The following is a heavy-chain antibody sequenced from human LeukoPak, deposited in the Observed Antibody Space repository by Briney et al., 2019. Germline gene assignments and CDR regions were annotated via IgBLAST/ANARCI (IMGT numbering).Heavy chain of an antibody. CDR1: GGTFGSYA. CDR2: IIPILGIA. D-gene: IGHD3-22*01. CDR3: ASEGNYYYDSSGYYYWAFDI. Sequence: SVKVSCKASGGTFGSYAISWVRQAPGQGLEWMGRIIPILGIANYAQKFQGRVTITADKSTSTAYMELSSLRSEDTAVYYCASEGNYYYDSSGYYYWAFDIWGQGTMVTVSS. V-gene: IGHV1-69*04. J-gene: IGHJ3*02.